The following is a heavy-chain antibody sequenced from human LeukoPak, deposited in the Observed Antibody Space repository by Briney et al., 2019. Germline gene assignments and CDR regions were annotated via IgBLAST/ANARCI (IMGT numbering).Heavy chain of an antibody. J-gene: IGHJ6*03. CDR2: IYYSGST. V-gene: IGHV4-31*03. D-gene: IGHD6-13*01. CDR3: ARIVTSAQLVQYYYYYMDV. Sequence: SETLSLTCTVSGGPISSGGYYWSWIRQHPGKGLEWIGYIYYSGSTYYNPSLKSRVTISVDTSKNQFSLKLSSVTAADTAVYYCARIVTSAQLVQYYYYYMDVWGKGTTVTVSS. CDR1: GGPISSGGYY.